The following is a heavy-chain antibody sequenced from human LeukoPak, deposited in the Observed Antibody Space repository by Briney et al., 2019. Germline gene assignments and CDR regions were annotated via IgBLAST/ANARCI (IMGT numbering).Heavy chain of an antibody. CDR2: FYTSGTT. Sequence: SETLSLTCTVSGASISSFYWSWIRQPAGKGLEWIGRFYTSGTTNYNPSLKSRVTVSVDTSKNQFSLKLTSVTAADTAVYYCARHASGYDYWGQGTLVTVSS. V-gene: IGHV4-4*07. J-gene: IGHJ4*02. CDR3: ARHASGYDY. CDR1: GASISSFY. D-gene: IGHD6-13*01.